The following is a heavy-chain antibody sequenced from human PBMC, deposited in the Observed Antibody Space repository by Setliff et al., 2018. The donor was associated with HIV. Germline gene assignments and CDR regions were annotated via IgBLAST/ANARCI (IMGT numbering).Heavy chain of an antibody. Sequence: SETLSLTCSISGGSISSGGYSWSWIRQPPGKGLEWIGYIYHSGRTYYNPSLKSRVTTSVEKSKNQFSLKLSSVTAADTAVYYCATMGRRGWFIDYWGQGTLVTVSS. D-gene: IGHD6-19*01. V-gene: IGHV4-30-2*01. CDR1: GGSISSGGYS. J-gene: IGHJ4*02. CDR3: ATMGRRGWFIDY. CDR2: IYHSGRT.